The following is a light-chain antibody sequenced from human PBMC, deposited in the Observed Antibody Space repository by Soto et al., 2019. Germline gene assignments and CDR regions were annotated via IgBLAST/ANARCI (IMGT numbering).Light chain of an antibody. CDR1: SSDVGNYNY. CDR2: EVS. CDR3: SSYTSSSTSVV. Sequence: QSALTQPASVSGSPGQSITISCTGTSSDVGNYNYVSWYQHHPGKAPKLMIYEVSNRPSGVSNRFSGSKSGNTASLTISGLQAEDEADYYCSSYTSSSTSVVFVGGTKVTVL. V-gene: IGLV2-14*01. J-gene: IGLJ2*01.